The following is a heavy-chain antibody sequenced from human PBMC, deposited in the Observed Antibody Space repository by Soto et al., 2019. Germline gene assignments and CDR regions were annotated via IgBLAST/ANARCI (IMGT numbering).Heavy chain of an antibody. CDR2: INPSGGST. CDR1: GYTFTSYY. D-gene: IGHD5-12*01. V-gene: IGHV1-46*01. Sequence: ASVKVSCKASGYTFTSYYMHWVRQAPGQGLEWMGIINPSGGSTSYAQKFQGRVTMTRDTSTSTAYMELSSLRSEDTAVYYCVRDSPIGSTYSGYDGIDYWGQGTLVTVSS. J-gene: IGHJ4*02. CDR3: VRDSPIGSTYSGYDGIDY.